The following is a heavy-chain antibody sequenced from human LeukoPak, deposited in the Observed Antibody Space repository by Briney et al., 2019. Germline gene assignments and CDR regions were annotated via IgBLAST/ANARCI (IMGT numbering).Heavy chain of an antibody. J-gene: IGHJ4*02. CDR3: ARALIQLWPPPDY. CDR1: GFTFSDYY. Sequence: TGGSLSLSCAASGFTFSDYYMSWIRQAPGKGLEWVSYISSSGSTIYYADSVKGRFTISRDNAKNSLYLQMNSLRAEDTAVYYCARALIQLWPPPDYWGQGTLVTVSS. V-gene: IGHV3-11*04. CDR2: ISSSGSTI. D-gene: IGHD5-18*01.